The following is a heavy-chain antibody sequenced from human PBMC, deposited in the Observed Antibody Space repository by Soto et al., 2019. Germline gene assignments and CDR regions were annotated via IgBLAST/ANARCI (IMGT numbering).Heavy chain of an antibody. D-gene: IGHD1-26*01. CDR1: GGTFSRYA. Sequence: QLVQSGAEARKPGSSVKVSCMAAGGTFSRYAFSWIRQAPGQGLEWMGGIASVGGTPNYARKVRDRVTIVSDKSPNTTYMELTSLRSEDTAVYFCARDRRLGGSRWWFEPWGQGTLVIVSS. V-gene: IGHV1-69*06. J-gene: IGHJ5*02. CDR2: IASVGGTP. CDR3: ARDRRLGGSRWWFEP.